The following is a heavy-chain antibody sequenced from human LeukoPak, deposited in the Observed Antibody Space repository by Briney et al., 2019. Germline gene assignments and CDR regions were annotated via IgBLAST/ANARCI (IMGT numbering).Heavy chain of an antibody. J-gene: IGHJ1*01. V-gene: IGHV3-9*01. D-gene: IGHD6-19*01. CDR2: ISWNSAYI. CDR3: ATVAVEGREFFQH. Sequence: GRSLRLSCAASGFTFDDYAMHWVRQAPGKGLEWVSGISWNSAYIAYADSVRGRFTISRDISKNTLYLQMSSLRTDDTAIYYCATVAVEGREFFQHWGQGTLVTVSS. CDR1: GFTFDDYA.